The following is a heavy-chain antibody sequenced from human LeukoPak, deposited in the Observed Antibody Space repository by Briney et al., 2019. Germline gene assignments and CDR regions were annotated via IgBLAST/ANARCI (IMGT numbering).Heavy chain of an antibody. D-gene: IGHD5-18*01. V-gene: IGHV3-43*02. CDR3: AKEMDTLGTNAFDI. Sequence: TGGSLRLSCAASGFTFNRYAMHWVRQAPGKGLEWVGLISGDGITTYYLDSVKGRFTISRDNSKNSLYLHMNSLRSEDTALYYCAKEMDTLGTNAFDIWGQGTMVTVSS. J-gene: IGHJ3*02. CDR2: ISGDGITT. CDR1: GFTFNRYA.